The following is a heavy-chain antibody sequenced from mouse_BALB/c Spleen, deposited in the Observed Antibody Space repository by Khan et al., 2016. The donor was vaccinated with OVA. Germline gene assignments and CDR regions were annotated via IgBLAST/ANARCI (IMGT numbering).Heavy chain of an antibody. CDR1: GFTFSTYG. J-gene: IGHJ2*01. CDR2: ISGDSSTI. D-gene: IGHD1-1*01. CDR3: ATPYFYGYYFDY. V-gene: IGHV5-17*02. Sequence: DVHLVESGGGLVQPGGSRKLSCAASGFTFSTYGMHWVRQAPEKGLEWVAYISGDSSTIYYADTVKGRFTISRDNPKNTLFLQMTRLMSEDTARYYWATPYFYGYYFDYWGPGTTLTVSS.